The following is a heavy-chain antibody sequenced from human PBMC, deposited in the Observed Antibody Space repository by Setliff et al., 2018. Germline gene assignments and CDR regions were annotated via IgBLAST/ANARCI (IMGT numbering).Heavy chain of an antibody. D-gene: IGHD6-19*01. CDR1: GGTFSSYA. CDR2: IIPFFGTA. J-gene: IGHJ4*02. CDR3: ARRVRIAVLHLYYFEY. V-gene: IGHV1-69*05. Sequence: ASVKVSCKASGGTFSSYAISWVRQAPGQGLEWMGGIIPFFGTANYAQKFQGRLTITRDTSASTAYMELSSLRSEDTAVYYCARRVRIAVLHLYYFEYWGQGTLVTVSS.